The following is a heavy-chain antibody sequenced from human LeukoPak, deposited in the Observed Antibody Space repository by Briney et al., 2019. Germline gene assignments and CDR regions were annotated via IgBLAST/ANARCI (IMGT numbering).Heavy chain of an antibody. J-gene: IGHJ4*02. D-gene: IGHD2-8*01. CDR3: ARGGIVPYDY. V-gene: IGHV3-30-3*01. CDR1: GFTFSSYA. Sequence: PGGSLRLSCAASGFTFSSYAMHWVRQAPGKGLEWVAVISYDGSNKHYADSVKGRFTISRDNSKNTLYLQMNSLRAEDTAVYYCARGGIVPYDYWGQGTLVTVSS. CDR2: ISYDGSNK.